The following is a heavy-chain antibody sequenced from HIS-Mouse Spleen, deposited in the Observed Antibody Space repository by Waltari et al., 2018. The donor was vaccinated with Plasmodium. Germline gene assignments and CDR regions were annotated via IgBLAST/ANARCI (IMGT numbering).Heavy chain of an antibody. CDR2: INPNSGGK. D-gene: IGHD7-27*01. V-gene: IGHV1-2*02. CDR1: GYTFTGYF. CDR3: ARDPKQLGSAFDI. J-gene: IGHJ3*02. Sequence: QVQLVQSGAEVKKPGASVKVSCKASGYTFTGYFMHWVRQAPGQGLEWMGWINPNSGGKNYEQRFQGRVTMTRDTSISTAYMELSRLRSDDTAVYYCARDPKQLGSAFDIWGQGTMVTVSS.